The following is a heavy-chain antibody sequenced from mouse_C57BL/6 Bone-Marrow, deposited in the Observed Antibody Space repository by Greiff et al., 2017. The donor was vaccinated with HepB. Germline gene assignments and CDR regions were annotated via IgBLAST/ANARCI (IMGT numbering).Heavy chain of an antibody. CDR1: GYTFTSYW. CDR2: IHPNSGST. V-gene: IGHV1-64*01. D-gene: IGHD2-10*01. CDR3: ARHPYISLGY. Sequence: QVQLKQPGAELVKPGASVKLSCKASGYTFTSYWMHWVKQRPGQGLEWIGMIHPNSGSTNYNEKFKSKATLTVDKSSSTAYMQLSSLTSEDSAVYYCARHPYISLGYWGQGTTLTVSS. J-gene: IGHJ2*01.